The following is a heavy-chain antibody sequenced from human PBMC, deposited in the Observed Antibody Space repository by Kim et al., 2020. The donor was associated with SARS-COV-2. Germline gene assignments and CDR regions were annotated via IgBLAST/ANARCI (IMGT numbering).Heavy chain of an antibody. V-gene: IGHV4-39*01. CDR1: GDSISSSVYY. Sequence: SETLSLTCTVSGDSISSSVYYWGWLRQPPGQGLEWIGSIYYSGTTHYNPSLTSRVTITVDTSNNRFYLKLTSVTAADTAVYYCARTMKYEFLSGVNCWF. CDR3: ARTMKYEFLSGVNCWF. D-gene: IGHD3-3*01. J-gene: IGHJ5*01. CDR2: IYYSGTT.